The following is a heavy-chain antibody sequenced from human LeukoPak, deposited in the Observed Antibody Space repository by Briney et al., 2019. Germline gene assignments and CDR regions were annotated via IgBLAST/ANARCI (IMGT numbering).Heavy chain of an antibody. CDR3: AVNFWSGHYTYYYGMDV. V-gene: IGHV1-18*01. D-gene: IGHD3-3*01. CDR2: ISAYNGNT. J-gene: IGHJ6*02. Sequence: ASVKVSCKASGYTFTSYGISWVRQAPGQGLEWMGWISAYNGNTNYAQKLQGRVTMTTDTSTSTAYMELRSLRSDDTAVYYCAVNFWSGHYTYYYGMDVWGQGTTVTVSS. CDR1: GYTFTSYG.